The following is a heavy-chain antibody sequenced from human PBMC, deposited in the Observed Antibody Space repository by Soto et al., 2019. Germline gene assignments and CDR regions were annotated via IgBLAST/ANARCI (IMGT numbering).Heavy chain of an antibody. D-gene: IGHD3-22*01. Sequence: GESLKISCAASGFTFSSYAMSWVRQAPGKGLEWVSAISGSGGSTYYADSVKGRFTISRDNSKNTLYLQMNSLRAEDTAVYYCASRVRKSPYYYDSSGSADYWGQGTLVTVSS. V-gene: IGHV3-23*01. CDR2: ISGSGGST. CDR3: ASRVRKSPYYYDSSGSADY. J-gene: IGHJ4*02. CDR1: GFTFSSYA.